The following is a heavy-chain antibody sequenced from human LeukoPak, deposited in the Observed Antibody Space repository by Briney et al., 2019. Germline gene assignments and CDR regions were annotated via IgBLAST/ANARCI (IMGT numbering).Heavy chain of an antibody. CDR1: GYTFTSYD. CDR3: ARMVGGSGWYLEYYFDY. V-gene: IGHV1-8*03. D-gene: IGHD6-19*01. CDR2: MNPNSGNT. J-gene: IGHJ4*02. Sequence: ASVKVSCKASGYTFTSYDINWVRQATGQGLEWMGWMNPNSGNTGYAQKFQGRVTITRNTSISTAYMELSSLRSEDTAVYYCARMVGGSGWYLEYYFDYWGQGTLVTVSS.